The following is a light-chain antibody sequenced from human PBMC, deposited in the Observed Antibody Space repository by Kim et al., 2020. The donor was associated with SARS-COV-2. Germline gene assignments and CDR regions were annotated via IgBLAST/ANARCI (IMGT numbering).Light chain of an antibody. CDR1: SLRSYY. Sequence: SSELTQDPAVSVALGQTVRITCQGDSLRSYYATWYQQKPGQAPILVIYGKNNRPSGIPDRSSGSSPGNTASLTITGTQAGDEADYYCNSRVINNKVLFGG. CDR2: GKN. J-gene: IGLJ2*01. V-gene: IGLV3-19*01. CDR3: NSRVINNKVL.